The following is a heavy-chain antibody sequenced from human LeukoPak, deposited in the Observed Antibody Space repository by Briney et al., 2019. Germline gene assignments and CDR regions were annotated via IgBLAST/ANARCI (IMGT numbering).Heavy chain of an antibody. CDR3: ARGYCSSTSCYFDY. Sequence: GGSLRLSCAASGFTFSDYYMSWIRQAPGKGLEWVSYISSGSSYTNYADSVKGRFTISRDNAKNSLCLQMNSLRAEDTALYYCARGYCSSTSCYFDYWGQGTLVTVSS. CDR1: GFTFSDYY. V-gene: IGHV3-11*05. J-gene: IGHJ4*02. CDR2: ISSGSSYT. D-gene: IGHD2-2*01.